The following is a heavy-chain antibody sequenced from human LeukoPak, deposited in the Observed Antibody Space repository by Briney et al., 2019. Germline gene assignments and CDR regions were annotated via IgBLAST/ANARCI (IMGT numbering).Heavy chain of an antibody. CDR3: ARERLYDFWSGYYSLYYYYYYMDV. CDR2: ISSSSSYI. D-gene: IGHD3-3*01. CDR1: GFTFSSYS. Sequence: KTGGSLRLSCAASGFTFSSYSMNWVRQAPGKGLEWVSSISSSSSYIYYADSVKGRFTISRDNAKNSLYLQMNSLRAEDTAVYYCARERLYDFWSGYYSLYYYYYYMDVWGKGTTVTVSS. V-gene: IGHV3-21*01. J-gene: IGHJ6*03.